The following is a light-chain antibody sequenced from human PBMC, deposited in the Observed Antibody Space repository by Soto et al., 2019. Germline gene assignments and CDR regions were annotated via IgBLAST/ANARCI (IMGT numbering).Light chain of an antibody. CDR3: LQYKNSPIT. CDR1: QGIRSA. CDR2: AAS. Sequence: IQVTQSPSSLSASVGDRVTITCRTSQGIRSALGWYQQKPGKVPKLLIYAASTLQSGVPSRFSGSGSGTDFTLTISSLQPEDFATYYCLQYKNSPITFGQGTRLEIK. J-gene: IGKJ5*01. V-gene: IGKV1-17*01.